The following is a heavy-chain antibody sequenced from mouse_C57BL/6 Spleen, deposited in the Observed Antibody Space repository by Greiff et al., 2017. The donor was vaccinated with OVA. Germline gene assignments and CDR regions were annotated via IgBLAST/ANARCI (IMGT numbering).Heavy chain of an antibody. CDR2: IDPSDSYT. V-gene: IGHV1-50*01. D-gene: IGHD1-1*01. J-gene: IGHJ2*01. CDR3: AIDYGSSWNFDY. CDR1: GYTFTSYW. Sequence: QVQLQQSGAELVKPGASVKLSCKASGYTFTSYWMQWAKQRPGQGLEWIGEIDPSDSYTNYNQKFKGKATLTVDTSSSTAYMQLSSLTSEDSAVYYCAIDYGSSWNFDYWGQGTTLTVSS.